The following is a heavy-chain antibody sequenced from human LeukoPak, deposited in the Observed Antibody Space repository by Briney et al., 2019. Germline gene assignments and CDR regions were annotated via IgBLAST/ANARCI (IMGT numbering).Heavy chain of an antibody. Sequence: SETLSLTCAVYGGSFSGYYWSWSRQPPGKGLEWIGEINHSGSTNYNPSLKSRVTISVDTSKNQFSLKLSSVTAADTAVYYCAREPPYYGSGSSNPWGQGTLVTVSP. CDR1: GGSFSGYY. D-gene: IGHD3-10*01. V-gene: IGHV4-34*01. CDR2: INHSGST. CDR3: AREPPYYGSGSSNP. J-gene: IGHJ5*02.